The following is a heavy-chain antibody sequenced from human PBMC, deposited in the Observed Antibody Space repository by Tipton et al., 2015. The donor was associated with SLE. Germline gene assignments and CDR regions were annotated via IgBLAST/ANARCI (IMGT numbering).Heavy chain of an antibody. V-gene: IGHV4-34*01. Sequence: TLSLTCAVYGGSFSGYYWSWIRQPPGKGLEWIGEINHSGSTNYNPSLKSRVTISVDTSKNRFSLKLSSVTAADTAVYYCARSPAAGSDAFDIWGEGTMVTVSS. CDR2: INHSGST. CDR3: ARSPAAGSDAFDI. CDR1: GGSFSGYY. J-gene: IGHJ3*02. D-gene: IGHD6-13*01.